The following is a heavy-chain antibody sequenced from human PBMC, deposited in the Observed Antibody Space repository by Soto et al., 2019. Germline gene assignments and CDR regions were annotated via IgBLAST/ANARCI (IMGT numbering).Heavy chain of an antibody. CDR2: IYYSGST. Sequence: SETLSLTCAVSGGSISSSNWWSWIRQPPGKGLEWIGYIYYSGSTYYNPSLKSRVTISVDTSKNQFSLKLSSVTAADTAVYYCARVGTETRHYYYYVMDFWGQGTTVPVSS. D-gene: IGHD1-7*01. CDR3: ARVGTETRHYYYYVMDF. V-gene: IGHV4-30-4*01. J-gene: IGHJ6*02. CDR1: GGSISSSNW.